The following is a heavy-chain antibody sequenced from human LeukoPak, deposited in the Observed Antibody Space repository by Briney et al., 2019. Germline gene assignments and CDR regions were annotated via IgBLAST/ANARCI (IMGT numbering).Heavy chain of an antibody. D-gene: IGHD2-15*01. Sequence: ASVKVSCKASGGTFSSYAISWVRQAPGQGLEWMGGIIPIFGTADYAQKFQGRVTITADESTSTAYMELNSLRPEDTAVYFCARDRGCCSGGTCYYLDYWGQGTLVTVSS. CDR1: GGTFSSYA. J-gene: IGHJ4*02. V-gene: IGHV1-69*13. CDR2: IIPIFGTA. CDR3: ARDRGCCSGGTCYYLDY.